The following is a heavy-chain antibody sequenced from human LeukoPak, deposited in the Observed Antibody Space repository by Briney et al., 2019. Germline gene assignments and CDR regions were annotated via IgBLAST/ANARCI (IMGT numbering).Heavy chain of an antibody. CDR2: ISYDGSNK. Sequence: PGGSLRLSCAASGFTFSSYAMHWVRQAPGKGLEWVAVISYDGSNKYYADSVKGRFTISRDNSKNTLYLQMNSLRAEDTAVYYCASPPPRSRSPPIDYWGQRTLVTVSS. J-gene: IGHJ4*02. V-gene: IGHV3-30*04. D-gene: IGHD2-15*01. CDR3: ASPPPRSRSPPIDY. CDR1: GFTFSSYA.